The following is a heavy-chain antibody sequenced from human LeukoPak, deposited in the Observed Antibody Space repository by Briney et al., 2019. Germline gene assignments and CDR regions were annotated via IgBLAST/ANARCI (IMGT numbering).Heavy chain of an antibody. CDR3: ARGAPPYSSSWYPLDY. CDR2: INPSGGST. V-gene: IGHV1-46*01. D-gene: IGHD6-13*01. CDR1: GYTFTSYY. Sequence: ASVKVSCKASGYTFTSYYMHWVRQAPGQGLEWMGIINPSGGSTSYPQKFQGRVTMTRDTSTSTVYMELSSLRSEDTAVYYCARGAPPYSSSWYPLDYWGQGTLVTVSS. J-gene: IGHJ4*02.